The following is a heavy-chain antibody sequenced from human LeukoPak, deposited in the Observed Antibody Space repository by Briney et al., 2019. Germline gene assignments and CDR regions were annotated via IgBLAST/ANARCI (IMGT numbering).Heavy chain of an antibody. V-gene: IGHV4-59*01. CDR2: IHYSGST. CDR3: ARRYYCGSGRYSFDY. J-gene: IGHJ4*02. D-gene: IGHD3-10*01. Sequence: SETLSLTCTVSGGSINNYYWSWIRQPPGKGLECIGNIHYSGSTNYNPSLKSRVTISVDTSKNQFSLRLSSVTAADTAVYYCARRYYCGSGRYSFDYWGQGTLVTVSS. CDR1: GGSINNYY.